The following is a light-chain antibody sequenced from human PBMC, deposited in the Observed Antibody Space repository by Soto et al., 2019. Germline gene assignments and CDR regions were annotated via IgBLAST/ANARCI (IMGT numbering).Light chain of an antibody. CDR1: QSVSSN. V-gene: IGKV3-15*01. CDR3: KNYSSYSQT. J-gene: IGKJ1*01. CDR2: GAS. Sequence: EIVLTQSPATLSLSPGDRATLSCRASQSVSSNLAWYQQKPGQAPRLLIYGASTRATGIPARFSGSGSGTEFTLTINSLQPDEFAAYYCKNYSSYSQTVGQGTKVDIK.